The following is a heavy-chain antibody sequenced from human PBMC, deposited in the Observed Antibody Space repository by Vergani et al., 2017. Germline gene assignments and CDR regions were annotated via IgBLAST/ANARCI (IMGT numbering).Heavy chain of an antibody. D-gene: IGHD2-2*01. CDR3: ATPAKGVPDYFDY. Sequence: VQLVESGGGLVKPGGSLRLSCAASGFTFSDYYMSWIRQAPGKGLEWVSAISGSGGSTYYADSVKGRFTISRDNSKNTLYLQMNSLRAEDTAVYYCATPAKGVPDYFDYWGQGTLVTVSS. J-gene: IGHJ4*02. CDR2: ISGSGGST. V-gene: IGHV3-23*04. CDR1: GFTFSDYY.